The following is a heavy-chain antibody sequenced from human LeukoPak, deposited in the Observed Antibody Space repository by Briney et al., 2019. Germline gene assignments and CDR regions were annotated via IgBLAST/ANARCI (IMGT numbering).Heavy chain of an antibody. CDR2: INHSGST. CDR1: GGSFSGYY. D-gene: IGHD2-15*01. V-gene: IGHV4-34*01. J-gene: IGHJ3*02. CDR3: ARQVEVVVAGPGAFDI. Sequence: SETLSLTCAVYGGSFSGYYWSWIRQPPGKGLEWIGEINHSGSTNYNPSLKSRVTISVDTSKNQFSLKLSSVTAADTAVYYCARQVEVVVAGPGAFDIWGQGTMVTVSS.